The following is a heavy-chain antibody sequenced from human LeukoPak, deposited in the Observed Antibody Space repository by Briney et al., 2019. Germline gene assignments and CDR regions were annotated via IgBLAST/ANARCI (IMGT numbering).Heavy chain of an antibody. CDR3: AKTGSYSAFDY. V-gene: IGHV3-30*18. J-gene: IGHJ4*02. D-gene: IGHD1-26*01. CDR2: ISYDGSNK. CDR1: GFTFSSYG. Sequence: PGGSLRLSCAASGFTFSSYGMHWVRHAPGKGLEWVAVISYDGSNKYYADSVKGRFTISRDNSKNTLYLQMNSLRAEDTAVYYCAKTGSYSAFDYWGQGTLVTVSS.